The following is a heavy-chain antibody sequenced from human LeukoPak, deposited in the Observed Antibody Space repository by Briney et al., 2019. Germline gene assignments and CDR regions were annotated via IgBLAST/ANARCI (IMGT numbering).Heavy chain of an antibody. CDR1: GFTFSSYS. Sequence: PGGSLRLSCAASGFTFSSYSMNWVRQAPGKGLEWVSSISSSSSSYIYYADSVKGRFTISRDNAKNSLYLQMNSLRAEDTAVYYCARDSPHKRYFDWLSPLYGMDVWGQGTTVTVSS. V-gene: IGHV3-21*01. J-gene: IGHJ6*02. D-gene: IGHD3-9*01. CDR2: ISSSSSSYI. CDR3: ARDSPHKRYFDWLSPLYGMDV.